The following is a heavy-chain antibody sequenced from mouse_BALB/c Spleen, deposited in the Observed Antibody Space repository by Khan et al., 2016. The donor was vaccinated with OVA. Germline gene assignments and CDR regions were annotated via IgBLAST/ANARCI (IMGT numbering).Heavy chain of an antibody. CDR3: TRSGYGSFAY. J-gene: IGHJ3*01. CDR2: INPNNGGS. V-gene: IGHV1S81*02. Sequence: QIQLVQSGAELVKTGASVKLSCKASGYTFSSYYLYWVKQRPGQGLEWIGEINPNNGGSNFNEKFKSKATLTVDKSSYIAYMQLSSLTSEDSAVYYCTRSGYGSFAYWGQGTLVTVSA. D-gene: IGHD2-2*01. CDR1: GYTFSSYY.